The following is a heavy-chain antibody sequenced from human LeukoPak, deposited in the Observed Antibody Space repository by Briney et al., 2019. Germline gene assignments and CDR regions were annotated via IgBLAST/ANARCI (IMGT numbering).Heavy chain of an antibody. CDR2: IYPGDSDT. V-gene: IGHV5-51*01. J-gene: IGHJ3*02. Sequence: SGESLKISCKGSGYSFTSYWIGWVRQMPGKGLEWMGIIYPGDSDTRYSPSFQGQVTISADKSISTAYLQWSSLKASDTAMYYCASSITMVRGVITGNDAFDIWGQGTMVTVSS. D-gene: IGHD3-10*01. CDR3: ASSITMVRGVITGNDAFDI. CDR1: GYSFTSYW.